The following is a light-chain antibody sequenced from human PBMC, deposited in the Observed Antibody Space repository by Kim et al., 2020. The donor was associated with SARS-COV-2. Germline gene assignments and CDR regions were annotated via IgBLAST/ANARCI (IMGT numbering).Light chain of an antibody. Sequence: QSALTQPASVSGSPGQSITISCAGTGGDIGGFNYVSWYQEHPGKAPKIMIFDVSKRPSGISNRFTGSKSANTASLIISGLQPEDWAYYFCSSYTADSTFVCGTGTKVTVL. J-gene: IGLJ1*01. CDR1: GGDIGGFNY. CDR2: DVS. CDR3: SSYTADSTFV. V-gene: IGLV2-14*03.